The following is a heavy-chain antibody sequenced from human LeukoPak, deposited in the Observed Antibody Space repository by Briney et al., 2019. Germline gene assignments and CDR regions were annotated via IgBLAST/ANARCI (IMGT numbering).Heavy chain of an antibody. Sequence: GGSLRLSCAGSGFTFGSYSMSWVRQAPGKGLEWVSVISGSGDSTFYTDFVKGRFTISRDDSKNTHYLQMSSLRADDTAVYYCAKGSRASCYSSVNFWGQGTLVTVSS. V-gene: IGHV3-23*01. CDR2: ISGSGDST. D-gene: IGHD2-15*01. J-gene: IGHJ4*02. CDR3: AKGSRASCYSSVNF. CDR1: GFTFGSYS.